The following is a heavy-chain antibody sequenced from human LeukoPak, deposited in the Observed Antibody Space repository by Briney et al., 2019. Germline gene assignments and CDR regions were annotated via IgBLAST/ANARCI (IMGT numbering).Heavy chain of an antibody. V-gene: IGHV4-59*08. D-gene: IGHD6-19*01. J-gene: IGHJ4*02. CDR1: GRSIRSYF. CDR3: ARLAGQAVAGTFLDY. CDR2: IYYSEST. Sequence: PSETLSLTCTLSGRSIRSYFWSWIRQPPGKGLVWIGYIYYSESTNYNPSLKSRVTISVDTSKNQFSLTMNSVTAADTAVYYCARLAGQAVAGTFLDYWGQGTLVTVSS.